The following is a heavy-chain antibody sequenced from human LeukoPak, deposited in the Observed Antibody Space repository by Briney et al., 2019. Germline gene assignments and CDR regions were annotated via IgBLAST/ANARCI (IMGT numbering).Heavy chain of an antibody. D-gene: IGHD3-9*01. V-gene: IGHV3-7*01. Sequence: PGGSLRLSCAASGFTFSSYWMSWVRQAPGKGLEWVANIKQYGSEKYYVDSVKGRFTISRDNARNSLYLQMNSLRAEDSAVYYCASPRYFDYYYFDYWGQGTLVTVSS. J-gene: IGHJ4*02. CDR3: ASPRYFDYYYFDY. CDR1: GFTFSSYW. CDR2: IKQYGSEK.